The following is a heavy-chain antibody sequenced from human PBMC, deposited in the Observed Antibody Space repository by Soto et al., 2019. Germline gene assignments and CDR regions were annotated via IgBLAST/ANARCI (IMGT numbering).Heavy chain of an antibody. J-gene: IGHJ6*02. CDR2: IYYSGST. V-gene: IGHV4-59*01. CDR1: GGSISSYY. Sequence: QVQLQESGPGLVKPSETLSLTCTVSGGSISSYYWSWIRQPPGKGLEWIGYIYYSGSTNYNPSLKSRVTTSVDTSKNQFSLKLSSVTAADTAVYYCARGQSGAQTYYYYYGMDVWGQGTTVTVSS. CDR3: ARGQSGAQTYYYYYGMDV. D-gene: IGHD4-17*01.